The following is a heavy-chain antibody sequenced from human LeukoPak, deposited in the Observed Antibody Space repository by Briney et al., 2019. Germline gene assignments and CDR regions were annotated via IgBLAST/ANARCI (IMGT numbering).Heavy chain of an antibody. Sequence: SETLSLTCTVSGGSISSGGYYWGWIRQPPGKGLEWIGSIFYSGSTYYNPSLKSRVTISVDTSKNQFSVKLNSVTAADTAVYYCARQESSNWDWGQGTLVTVSS. CDR1: GGSISSGGYY. J-gene: IGHJ4*02. D-gene: IGHD4-11*01. V-gene: IGHV4-39*01. CDR2: IFYSGST. CDR3: ARQESSNWD.